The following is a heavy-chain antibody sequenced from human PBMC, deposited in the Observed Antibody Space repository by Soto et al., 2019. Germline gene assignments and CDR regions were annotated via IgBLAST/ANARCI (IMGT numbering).Heavy chain of an antibody. CDR3: ARSPGIAVADS. D-gene: IGHD6-19*01. J-gene: IGHJ4*02. CDR2: INAGNGNT. CDR1: GYTFTSYA. Sequence: QVQLVQSGAEEKKPGASVKVSCKASGYTFTSYAMHWVRQAPGQRLEWMGWINAGNGNTKYSQKFQGRVTITRDTSASTAYRELSSLGSEDTAVYDCARSPGIAVADSWGQGTLVTVSS. V-gene: IGHV1-3*05.